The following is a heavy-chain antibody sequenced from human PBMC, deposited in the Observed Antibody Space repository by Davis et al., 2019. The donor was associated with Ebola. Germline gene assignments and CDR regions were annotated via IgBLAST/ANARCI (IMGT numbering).Heavy chain of an antibody. CDR3: ARDKMVLTDNWLDP. CDR1: GYTFSTYG. D-gene: IGHD4/OR15-4a*01. CDR2: ISAYNGKT. Sequence: AVSVKVSCKSSGYTFSTYGITWVRQAPGQGLEWMGWISAYNGKTNYAQRFQGRVTMTTDTSTNTAFMELRSLRSDDTAMYYCARDKMVLTDNWLDPWGQGTLVTVSS. V-gene: IGHV1-18*01. J-gene: IGHJ5*02.